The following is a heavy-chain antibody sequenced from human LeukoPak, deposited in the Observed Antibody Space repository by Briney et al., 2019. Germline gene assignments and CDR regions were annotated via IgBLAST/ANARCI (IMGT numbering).Heavy chain of an antibody. CDR2: ISYDGSKT. D-gene: IGHD1-26*01. CDR3: ARTMYITGSSDFDY. Sequence: RAGGSLRLSFSAAGLTSHIDAIQAVRQAPRKGLEWVAGISYDGSKTYYADSVKGRFTISRDNSQYTLYLQMNSLRAEDTYFYDCARTMYITGSSDFDYWGQGTLVTVSS. J-gene: IGHJ4*02. CDR1: GLTSHIDA. V-gene: IGHV3-30-3*01.